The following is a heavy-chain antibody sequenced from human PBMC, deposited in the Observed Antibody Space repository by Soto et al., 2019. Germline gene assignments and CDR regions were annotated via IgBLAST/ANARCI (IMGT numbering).Heavy chain of an antibody. CDR2: IYNRGST. Sequence: SETLSLTCTVSGGSISSYYWRWIRKQPGKGLEWIGNIYNRGSTNYNPSLKSRVTVSVDTSKNQFSLKLTSVNAADTAVYYCATYHPWSVDYLSPEDAFDIWGQGTMVTVSS. V-gene: IGHV4-59*01. J-gene: IGHJ3*02. CDR1: GGSISSYY. CDR3: ATYHPWSVDYLSPEDAFDI. D-gene: IGHD3-3*01.